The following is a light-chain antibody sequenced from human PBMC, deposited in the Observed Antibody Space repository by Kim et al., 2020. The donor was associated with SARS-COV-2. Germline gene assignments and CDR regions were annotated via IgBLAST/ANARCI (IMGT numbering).Light chain of an antibody. CDR2: DAS. Sequence: EIVLTQSPGTLSLSPGGRATLSCRASQSVDNYLAWYQQKPGQAPRLLIYDASNRATGIPARFSGSGSGTDFTLTISSLEPEDFAVYYFQQRSNWPLTFGGGTKVDIK. V-gene: IGKV3-11*01. CDR3: QQRSNWPLT. J-gene: IGKJ4*01. CDR1: QSVDNY.